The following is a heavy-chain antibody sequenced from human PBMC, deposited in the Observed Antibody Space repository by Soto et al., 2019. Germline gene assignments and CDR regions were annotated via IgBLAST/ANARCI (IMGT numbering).Heavy chain of an antibody. CDR1: GFTFSSYG. CDR2: ISYDGSNK. CDR3: AKDFHHADIVTRSNDY. D-gene: IGHD2-15*01. Sequence: PGGSLRLSCAASGFTFSSYGMHWVRQAPGKGLEWVAVISYDGSNKYYADSVKGRFTISRDNSKNTLYLQMNSLRAEDTAVYYCAKDFHHADIVTRSNDYWGQGTLVTVSS. J-gene: IGHJ4*02. V-gene: IGHV3-30*18.